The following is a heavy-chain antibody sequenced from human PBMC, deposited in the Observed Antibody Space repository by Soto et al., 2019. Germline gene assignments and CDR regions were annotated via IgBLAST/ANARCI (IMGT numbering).Heavy chain of an antibody. Sequence: GGSLRLSCAASGFTFSSYAMSWVRQAPGKGLEWVSAISGSGGSTYYADSVKGRFTISRDNSKNTLYLQMNSLRAEDTAVYYCAKAIRGSNQYYYYYGMDVWGQGTTVT. CDR3: AKAIRGSNQYYYYYGMDV. CDR2: ISGSGGST. V-gene: IGHV3-23*01. J-gene: IGHJ6*02. CDR1: GFTFSSYA. D-gene: IGHD3-16*01.